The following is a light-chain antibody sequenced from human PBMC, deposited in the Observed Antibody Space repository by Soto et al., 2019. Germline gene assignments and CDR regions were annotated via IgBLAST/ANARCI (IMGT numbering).Light chain of an antibody. CDR3: QQCGSSPWT. V-gene: IGKV3-20*01. J-gene: IGKJ1*01. CDR2: GAS. Sequence: EIVLTQSPGTLSLSPGERDTLSCRASQSVSSTYLAWYQQKPGQAPRLLIYGASSRATGSPDRFSGGGSGTDFTLTISRVEPEDFAVHYCQQCGSSPWTFGQGTKVEIK. CDR1: QSVSSTY.